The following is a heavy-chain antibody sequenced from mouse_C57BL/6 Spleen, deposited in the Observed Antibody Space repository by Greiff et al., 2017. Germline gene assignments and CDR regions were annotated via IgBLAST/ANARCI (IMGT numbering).Heavy chain of an antibody. CDR2: IDPETGGT. CDR3: TRVEFYYYFDY. Sequence: QVQLQQSGAELVRPGASVTLSCKASGYTFTDYEMHWVKQTPVHGLEWIGAIDPETGGTAYNQKFKGKAILTADKSSSTAYMELRSLTSADSSFYYCTRVEFYYYFDYWGQGTTLTVSS. J-gene: IGHJ2*01. V-gene: IGHV1-15*01. CDR1: GYTFTDYE. D-gene: IGHD2-1*01.